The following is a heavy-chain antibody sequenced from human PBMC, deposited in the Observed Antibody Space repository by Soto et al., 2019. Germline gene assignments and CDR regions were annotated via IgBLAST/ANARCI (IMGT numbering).Heavy chain of an antibody. CDR3: ASTAAPRLVGTALFDS. CDR1: GYTFTDSY. CDR2: INPNSGDS. J-gene: IGHJ4*02. Sequence: QVQLVQSGAEVKEPGASVNISCKASGYTFTDSYLHWVRQAPGQGLEWMGCINPNSGDSEYAQRFQGRVTMTGDTALTTAYMELSTLRSDDTAVYYCASTAAPRLVGTALFDSWGQVTLVTVSA. V-gene: IGHV1-2*02. D-gene: IGHD6-25*01.